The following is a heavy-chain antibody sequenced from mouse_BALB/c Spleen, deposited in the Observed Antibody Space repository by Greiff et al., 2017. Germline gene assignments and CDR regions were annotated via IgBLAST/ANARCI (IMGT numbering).Heavy chain of an antibody. CDR2: ILPGSGST. D-gene: IGHD3-1*01. CDR1: GYTFSSYW. CDR3: ARSGYSFAY. J-gene: IGHJ3*01. V-gene: IGHV1-9*01. Sequence: QVQLQQSGAELMKPGASVKISCKATGYTFSSYWIEWVKQRPGHGLEWIGEILPGSGSTNYNEKFKGKATFTADTSSNTAYMQLSSLTSEDSAVYYCARSGYSFAYWGQGTLVTVSA.